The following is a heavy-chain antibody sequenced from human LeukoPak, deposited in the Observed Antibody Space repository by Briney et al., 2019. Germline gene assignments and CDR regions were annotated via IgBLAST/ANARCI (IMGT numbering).Heavy chain of an antibody. CDR1: GFTFSSYE. Sequence: PGGSLRLSCAASGFTFSSYEMNWVRQAPGKGLEWVSYISSSGSTIYYADSVKGRFTISRDNAKNSLYLQMNSLRAEDTAVYYCARNRIAAAGTFWYFDLWGRGTLVTVSS. CDR2: ISSSGSTI. J-gene: IGHJ2*01. V-gene: IGHV3-48*03. D-gene: IGHD6-13*01. CDR3: ARNRIAAAGTFWYFDL.